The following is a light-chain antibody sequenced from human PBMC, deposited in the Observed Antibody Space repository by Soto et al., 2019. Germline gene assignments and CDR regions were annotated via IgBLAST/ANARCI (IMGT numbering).Light chain of an antibody. CDR1: SSDGGGYSY. V-gene: IGLV2-14*03. CDR3: SSYTTSNTRQIV. J-gene: IGLJ1*01. Sequence: QSVLTQPASGSGSPGQSITISCTGTSSDGGGYSYVSWYQHHPGKAPKLIIYDVSNRPSGVSNRFSGSKSGNTASLTISGLQPEDEADYYCSSYTTSNTRQIVFGTGTKVTVL. CDR2: DVS.